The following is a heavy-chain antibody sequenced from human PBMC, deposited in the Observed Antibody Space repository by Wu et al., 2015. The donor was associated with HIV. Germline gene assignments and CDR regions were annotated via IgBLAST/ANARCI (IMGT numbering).Heavy chain of an antibody. V-gene: IGHV1-69-2*01. Sequence: VQLVQSGAEVKKPGTSVTISCRVSGYIFTDFYLHWVQQAPGKGLEWMGLVDPEDGETTYAEKFQGRVAITADTSTNTAYMQLSSLEFDDTAIYYCATGDEGGGYSEFWGQETLVTVSS. CDR2: VDPEDGET. CDR3: ATGDEGGGYSEF. D-gene: IGHD2-21*01. J-gene: IGHJ4*02. CDR1: GYIFTDFY.